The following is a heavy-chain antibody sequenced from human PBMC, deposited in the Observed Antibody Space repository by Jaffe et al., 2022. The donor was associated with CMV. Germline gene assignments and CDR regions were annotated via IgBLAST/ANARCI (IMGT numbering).Heavy chain of an antibody. J-gene: IGHJ6*03. CDR3: ARHKTFQDIVVVPAANYYYYYMDV. CDR2: IDPSDSYT. CDR1: GYSFTSYW. Sequence: EVQLVQSGAEVKKPGESLRISCKGSGYSFTSYWISWVRQMPGKGLEWMGRIDPSDSYTNYSPSFQGHVTISADKSISTAYLQWSSLKASDTAMYYCARHKTFQDIVVVPAANYYYYYMDVWGKGTTVTVSS. D-gene: IGHD2-2*01. V-gene: IGHV5-10-1*03.